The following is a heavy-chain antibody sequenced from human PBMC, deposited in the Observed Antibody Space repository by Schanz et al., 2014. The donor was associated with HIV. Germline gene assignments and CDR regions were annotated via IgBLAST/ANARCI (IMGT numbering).Heavy chain of an antibody. V-gene: IGHV3-30*03. Sequence: QVQLVESGGGVVQPGRSLRLSCAASGFTFSSFGMHWVRQAPGKGLEWVAVISSDGSEEYFADSVKGRFTISRDSSKNTLYLQMNGLRAEDTAVYYCARGVPAHSSGWYLDYWGQGTLVIVSS. CDR1: GFTFSSFG. D-gene: IGHD6-19*01. J-gene: IGHJ4*02. CDR3: ARGVPAHSSGWYLDY. CDR2: ISSDGSEE.